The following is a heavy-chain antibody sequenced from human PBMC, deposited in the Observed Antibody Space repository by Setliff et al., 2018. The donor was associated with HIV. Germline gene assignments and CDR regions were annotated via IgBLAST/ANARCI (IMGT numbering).Heavy chain of an antibody. CDR3: ARAAITRIVVSANYGMDG. CDR2: INAGNGNT. D-gene: IGHD3-22*01. CDR1: GYTFTNFA. Sequence: ASVKVSCKASGYTFTNFAMHWVRQAPGQRLEWMGWINAGNGNTKYSQKFQGRVTITRDTSASTAYVELSSLRSEDTAVYYCARAAITRIVVSANYGMDGWGQGTTVTVSS. V-gene: IGHV1-3*01. J-gene: IGHJ6*02.